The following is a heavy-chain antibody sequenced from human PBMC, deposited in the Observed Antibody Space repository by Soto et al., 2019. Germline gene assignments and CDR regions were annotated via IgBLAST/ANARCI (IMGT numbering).Heavy chain of an antibody. Sequence: SETLSLTCTVYGGSFSGYYWSWIRQPPGKGLEWIGEINHSGSTNYNPSLKSRVTISVDTSKNQFSLKLSSVTAADTAVYYCARSPGGYCSGGSCYSPFDYWGQGTLVTVPS. J-gene: IGHJ4*02. CDR1: GGSFSGYY. CDR3: ARSPGGYCSGGSCYSPFDY. CDR2: INHSGST. D-gene: IGHD2-15*01. V-gene: IGHV4-34*01.